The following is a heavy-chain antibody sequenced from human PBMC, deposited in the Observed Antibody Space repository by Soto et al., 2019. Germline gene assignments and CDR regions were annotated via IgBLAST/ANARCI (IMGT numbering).Heavy chain of an antibody. J-gene: IGHJ4*02. CDR1: GYTFTSYG. CDR3: ATRSPAFDF. V-gene: IGHV1-18*01. CDR2: ISTSRGNT. Sequence: QVQLVQSGPEVKKPGASVKVSCKTSGYTFTSYGIAWVRQAPGQGLEWMGWISTSRGNTNYAQKFQGRVTMTTDTSTSTAYIELRSLRSDDTAVYSFATRSPAFDFWGQGTLVTVSS.